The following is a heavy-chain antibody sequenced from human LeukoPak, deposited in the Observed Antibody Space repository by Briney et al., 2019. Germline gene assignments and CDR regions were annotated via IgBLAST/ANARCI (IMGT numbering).Heavy chain of an antibody. CDR2: ISGSGGST. V-gene: IGHV3-23*01. CDR1: GFTFSSYA. J-gene: IGHJ3*02. Sequence: GGSLRLSCAASGFTFSSYAMSWVRQAPGKGLEWVSAISGSGGSTYYADSVKGRFTISRDSSKNTLYLQMNSLRAEDTAVYYCAKDMSTMVRGVIEDAFDIWGQGTMVTVSS. D-gene: IGHD3-10*01. CDR3: AKDMSTMVRGVIEDAFDI.